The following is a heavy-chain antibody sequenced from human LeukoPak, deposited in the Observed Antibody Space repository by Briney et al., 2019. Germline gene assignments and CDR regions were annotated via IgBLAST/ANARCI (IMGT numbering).Heavy chain of an antibody. CDR1: GFTFSSYG. V-gene: IGHV3-21*01. D-gene: IGHD3-9*01. CDR2: ISSSSSYI. J-gene: IGHJ3*02. CDR3: AREVDRSDFDI. Sequence: GGSLRLSCAASGFTFSSYGMHWVRQAPGKGLEWVSSISSSSSYIHYADSVKGRFTISRDNAKNSLYLQMNSLRAEDTAVYYCAREVDRSDFDIWGQGTMVTVSS.